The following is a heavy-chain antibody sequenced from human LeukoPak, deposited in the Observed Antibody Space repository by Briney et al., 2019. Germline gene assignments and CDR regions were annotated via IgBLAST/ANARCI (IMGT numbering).Heavy chain of an antibody. CDR3: ARDKGDYYGSGNFDY. CDR1: GGTFSSYA. J-gene: IGHJ4*02. D-gene: IGHD3-10*01. V-gene: IGHV1-69*04. Sequence: SVKVSCKASGGTFSSYAISWVRQAPGQGLEWMGRIIPILGIANYAQKFQGRVTITADKSTSTAYMELSSLRSEDTAVYYCARDKGDYYGSGNFDYWGQGTLVTVSS. CDR2: IIPILGIA.